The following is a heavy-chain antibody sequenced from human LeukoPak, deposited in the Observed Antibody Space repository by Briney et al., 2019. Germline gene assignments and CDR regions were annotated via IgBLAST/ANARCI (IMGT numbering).Heavy chain of an antibody. J-gene: IGHJ4*02. CDR3: ARFLPCSSKNCSPPRFDY. D-gene: IGHD2-2*01. Sequence: PSETLSLTCTVYGGSFSGYYWSWIRQPQGKGLEWIGEINHSGSANSNPSLNSRVTISVAPPKNQFSLKLSSVTAADTAVYYCARFLPCSSKNCSPPRFDYWGQGTLVTVSS. V-gene: IGHV4-34*01. CDR1: GGSFSGYY. CDR2: INHSGSA.